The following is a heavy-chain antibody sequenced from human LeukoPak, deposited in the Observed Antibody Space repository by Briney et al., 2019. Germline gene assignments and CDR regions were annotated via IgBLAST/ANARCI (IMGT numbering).Heavy chain of an antibody. Sequence: PSETLSLTCAVYGGSFSGYYWSWIRQPPGKGLEWIGEINHSGSTNYNPSLKSRVTISVDTSKNQSSLKLSSVTAADTAVYYCARGDYSSSWYYFDYWGQGTLVTVSS. CDR2: INHSGST. CDR3: ARGDYSSSWYYFDY. D-gene: IGHD6-13*01. CDR1: GGSFSGYY. J-gene: IGHJ4*02. V-gene: IGHV4-34*01.